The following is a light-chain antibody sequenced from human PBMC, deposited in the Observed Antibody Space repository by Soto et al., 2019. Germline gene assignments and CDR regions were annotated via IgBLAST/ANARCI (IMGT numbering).Light chain of an antibody. CDR1: SSNVGAYSF. Sequence: QSALTQPRSVSGSPGQSVTISCTGTSSNVGAYSFVSWYQQHPGKAPNLIIYHVTKRPSGVPDRFSGSKSGNTASLTISGLEPEDESDYYCSSYRGSSDVVFGGGTKVTVL. CDR3: SSYRGSSDVV. CDR2: HVT. V-gene: IGLV2-11*01. J-gene: IGLJ2*01.